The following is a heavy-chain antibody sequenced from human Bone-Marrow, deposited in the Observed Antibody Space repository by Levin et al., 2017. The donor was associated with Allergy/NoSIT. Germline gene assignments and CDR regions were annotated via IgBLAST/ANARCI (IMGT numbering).Heavy chain of an antibody. J-gene: IGHJ3*02. CDR1: GFSFTTFW. CDR2: INQDGSET. V-gene: IGHV3-7*01. Sequence: SCVASGFSFTTFWMGWVRQAPGKGLDWVGNINQDGSETNYVDSVKGRFTISRDNAKKSLYLQMSSLRVEDTAVYYCARSQLLPIDIFNIWGQGTMVTVS. CDR3: ARSQLLPIDIFNI. D-gene: IGHD2-15*01.